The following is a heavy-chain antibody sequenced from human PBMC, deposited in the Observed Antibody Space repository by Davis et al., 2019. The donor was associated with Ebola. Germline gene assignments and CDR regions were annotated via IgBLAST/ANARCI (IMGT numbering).Heavy chain of an antibody. CDR1: GFTFSRYD. V-gene: IGHV3-48*01. J-gene: IGHJ4*02. CDR2: VSSGSTTL. D-gene: IGHD4-17*01. Sequence: GGSLRLSCVASGFTFSRYDMNWVRQAPGKGLEWVSHVSSGSTTLKYGYSVKGRFTISRDNAKNSVYLQMNSLRFEDTAIYYCATNDYGDFVELDYWGQGSLVTVSS. CDR3: ATNDYGDFVELDY.